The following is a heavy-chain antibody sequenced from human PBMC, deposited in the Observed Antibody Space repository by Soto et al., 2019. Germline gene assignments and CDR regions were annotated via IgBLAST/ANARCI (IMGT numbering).Heavy chain of an antibody. CDR1: GASINGNDYS. D-gene: IGHD3-10*01. V-gene: IGHV4-39*07. J-gene: IGHJ6*02. CDR3: ARTRGSAVYFYFYGLDV. CDR2: TYSSGGA. Sequence: LQESGPGLVKPSETLSLICSVSGASINGNDYSWAWIRQTPGRGLEWIGNTYSSGGAYYDPSFNSRATISFDASKSQVFLKRTSVTAADTAIYFCARTRGSAVYFYFYGLDVWGHGTTVTVSS.